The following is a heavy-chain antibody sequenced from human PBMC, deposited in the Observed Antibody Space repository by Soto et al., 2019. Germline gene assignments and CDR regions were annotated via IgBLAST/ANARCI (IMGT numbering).Heavy chain of an antibody. Sequence: GGSLRLSCAASGFTFSDYYMSWIRQAPGKGLEWVSYISSSSSYTNYADSVKGRFTISRDNAKNSLYLQMNSLTGDDTAVYYCAKSRDGYSFYFYYGMDVWGQGTTVTVS. V-gene: IGHV3-11*06. CDR1: GFTFSDYY. J-gene: IGHJ6*02. CDR3: AKSRDGYSFYFYYGMDV. CDR2: ISSSSSYT. D-gene: IGHD4-4*01.